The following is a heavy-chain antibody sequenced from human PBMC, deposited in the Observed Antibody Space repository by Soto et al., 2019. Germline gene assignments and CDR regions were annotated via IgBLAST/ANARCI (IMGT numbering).Heavy chain of an antibody. J-gene: IGHJ6*02. CDR3: ARAQLYSRGWYTRYYYYGMDV. CDR1: GGSTSSYY. Sequence: PSETLSLTCTVSGGSTSSYYLSWIRQPPGQGLEWIGEINHRGSTNYIPSLKSRVTMSVDTSKNQFSLKLSSVTAADTAVYYCARAQLYSRGWYTRYYYYGMDVWGQGTTVTVSS. D-gene: IGHD6-19*01. V-gene: IGHV4-34*01. CDR2: INHRGST.